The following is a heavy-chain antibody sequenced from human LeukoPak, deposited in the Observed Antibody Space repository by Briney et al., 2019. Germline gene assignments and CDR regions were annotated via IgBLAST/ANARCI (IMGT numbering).Heavy chain of an antibody. Sequence: ASVKVSCKASGYTFTGYYMHWVRQAPGQGLEWMGRINPNSGGTNYAQKFQGRVTMTRDTSISTAYMELSRLISDDTAVYYCATGLCTNGVCSDNWFDPWGQGTLVTVSS. CDR3: ATGLCTNGVCSDNWFDP. CDR2: INPNSGGT. J-gene: IGHJ5*02. D-gene: IGHD2-8*01. CDR1: GYTFTGYY. V-gene: IGHV1-2*06.